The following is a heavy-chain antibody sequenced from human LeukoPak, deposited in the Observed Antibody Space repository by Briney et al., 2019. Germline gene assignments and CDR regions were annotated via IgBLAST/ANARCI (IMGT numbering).Heavy chain of an antibody. Sequence: SETLSLTCNVSGYSISSGYYWGWIRQPPGKGLQWIGTIYHSGSTYYNPSLKSRVTISVDKSKNQFSLKLSSVTAADTAVYYCAGATAYYYGSGRSFDYWGQGTLVTVSS. V-gene: IGHV4-38-2*02. CDR1: GYSISSGYY. CDR2: IYHSGST. CDR3: AGATAYYYGSGRSFDY. J-gene: IGHJ4*02. D-gene: IGHD3-10*01.